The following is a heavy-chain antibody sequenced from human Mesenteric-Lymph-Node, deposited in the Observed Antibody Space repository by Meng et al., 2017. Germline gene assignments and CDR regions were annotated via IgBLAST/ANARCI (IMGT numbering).Heavy chain of an antibody. J-gene: IGHJ4*02. V-gene: IGHV4-31*01. D-gene: IGHD6-13*01. CDR1: GGSINSNNYY. Sequence: SETLSLTCTVSGGSINSNNYYWTWIRQHPGKGLEWIGYIYYSGSTYYNPSLKSLVTISIDTSENQFFLKLSSVTAADTAVYYCARDNSGLGSSSWVFDYWGQGTLVTVSS. CDR3: ARDNSGLGSSSWVFDY. CDR2: IYYSGST.